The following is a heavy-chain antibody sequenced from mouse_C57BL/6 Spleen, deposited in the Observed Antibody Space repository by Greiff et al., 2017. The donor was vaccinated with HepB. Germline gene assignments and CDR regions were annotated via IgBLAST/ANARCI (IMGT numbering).Heavy chain of an antibody. Sequence: VQVVESGPGLVAPSQSLSITCTVSGFSLTSYAISWVRQPPGKGLEWLGVIWTGGGTNYNSALKSRLSISKDNSKSQVFLKMNSLQTDDTARYYCARLTTVVVDWYFDVWGTGTTVTVSS. CDR3: ARLTTVVVDWYFDV. CDR1: GFSLTSYA. V-gene: IGHV2-9-1*01. CDR2: IWTGGGT. J-gene: IGHJ1*03. D-gene: IGHD1-1*01.